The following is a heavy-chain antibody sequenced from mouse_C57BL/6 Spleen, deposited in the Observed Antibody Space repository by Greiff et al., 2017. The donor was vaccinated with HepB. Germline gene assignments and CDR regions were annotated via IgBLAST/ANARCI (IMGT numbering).Heavy chain of an antibody. CDR1: GFTFSSYA. Sequence: DVKLVESGGGLVKPGGSLKLSCAASGFTFSSYAMSWVRQTPEKRLEWVATISDGGSYTYYPDNVKGRFTISRDNAKNNLYLQMSHLKSEDTAMYYCAILRPFAYWGQGTLVTVSA. V-gene: IGHV5-4*03. CDR2: ISDGGSYT. J-gene: IGHJ3*01. CDR3: AILRPFAY.